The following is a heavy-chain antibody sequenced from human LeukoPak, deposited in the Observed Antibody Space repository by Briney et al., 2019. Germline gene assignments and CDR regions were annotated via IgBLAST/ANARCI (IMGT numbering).Heavy chain of an antibody. CDR3: AKDGSGTPHYYFDY. CDR1: GFTFSSYG. D-gene: IGHD1-26*01. Sequence: GGSLRLSCAASGFTFSSYGMHWVRQAPGKGLEWVAVISYDGSNKYYADSVKGRFTISRDNSKNTLYLQMNSLRAEDTAVYYWAKDGSGTPHYYFDYGGRGTLVTVSS. J-gene: IGHJ4*02. CDR2: ISYDGSNK. V-gene: IGHV3-30*18.